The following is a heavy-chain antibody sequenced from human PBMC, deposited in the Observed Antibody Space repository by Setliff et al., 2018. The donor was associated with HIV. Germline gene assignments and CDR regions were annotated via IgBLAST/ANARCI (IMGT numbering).Heavy chain of an antibody. CDR1: GGSISSGIYY. Sequence: SETLSLTCTVSGGSISSGIYYWIWIRQPAGKGLEWIGRVYTTGGTNYNPSLESRLTISVDTSRNQFSLKLNSVTAADTAIYYCARGGPTVAYGVDVWGQGTTVTVSS. J-gene: IGHJ6*02. CDR2: VYTTGGT. D-gene: IGHD4-17*01. V-gene: IGHV4-61*02. CDR3: ARGGPTVAYGVDV.